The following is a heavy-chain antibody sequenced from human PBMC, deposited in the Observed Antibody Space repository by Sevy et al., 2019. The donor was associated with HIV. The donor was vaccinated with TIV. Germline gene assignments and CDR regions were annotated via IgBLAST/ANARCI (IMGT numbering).Heavy chain of an antibody. D-gene: IGHD3-10*01. CDR3: TNDIIMVWGVIRHI. V-gene: IGHV3-33*06. Sequence: GGSLRLSCAASGLTFRSYDMFWVRQAPGKGLEWVAVIWDDGSNKQYADSVKGRFTISRDNSKNTLYLQMNNLRDEDTAMYYCTNDIIMVWGVIRHIWGQGTMVTVSS. J-gene: IGHJ3*02. CDR2: IWDDGSNK. CDR1: GLTFRSYD.